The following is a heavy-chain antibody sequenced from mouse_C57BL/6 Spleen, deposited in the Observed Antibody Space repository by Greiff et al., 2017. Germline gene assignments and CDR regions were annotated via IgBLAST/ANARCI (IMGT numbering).Heavy chain of an antibody. D-gene: IGHD2-1*01. CDR3: AIYPFDDGNYGGAMDY. V-gene: IGHV5-4*01. J-gene: IGHJ4*01. Sequence: EVQGVESGGGLVQPGGSLTLSCAASGFTFSSSAMSWVRPTPETRLAWVATISDGGSYPYYPANVKGRFTISRDNAKNNLYLQMSHLKSEDTAMYYFAIYPFDDGNYGGAMDYWGQGTSVTVAS. CDR2: ISDGGSYP. CDR1: GFTFSSSA.